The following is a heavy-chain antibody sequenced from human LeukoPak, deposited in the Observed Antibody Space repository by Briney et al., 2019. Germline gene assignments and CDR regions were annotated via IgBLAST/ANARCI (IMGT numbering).Heavy chain of an antibody. CDR1: GGSISSYY. J-gene: IGHJ6*03. V-gene: IGHV4-34*01. Sequence: SETLSLTCTVSGGSISSYYWSWIRQPPGKGLEWIGEINHSGSTNYNPSLKSRVTISVDTSKNQFSLKLSSVTAADTAVYYCARIPYYYMDVWGKGTTVTVSS. CDR3: ARIPYYYMDV. CDR2: INHSGST.